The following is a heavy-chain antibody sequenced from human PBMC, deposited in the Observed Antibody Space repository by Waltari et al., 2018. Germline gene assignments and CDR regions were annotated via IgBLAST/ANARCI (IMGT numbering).Heavy chain of an antibody. J-gene: IGHJ3*02. Sequence: QVQLQESGPGLVKPSETLSLTCTVSGGSISSYYWSWIRQPPGKGLEWIGYIYYSGSTNDNPPLKSRVTRSVETSKNQFSLKLSSVTAADTAVYYCAGIAGAGPGNAFDIWGQGTMVTVSS. D-gene: IGHD6-19*01. CDR3: AGIAGAGPGNAFDI. CDR2: IYYSGST. V-gene: IGHV4-59*01. CDR1: GGSISSYY.